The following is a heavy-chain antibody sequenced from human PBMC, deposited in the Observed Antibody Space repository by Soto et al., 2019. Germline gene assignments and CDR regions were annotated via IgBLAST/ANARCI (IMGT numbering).Heavy chain of an antibody. D-gene: IGHD5-18*01. CDR1: GYAFTGYY. V-gene: IGHV1-2*04. CDR3: AREYSYGSYYYYGMDV. CDR2: INPNSGGT. J-gene: IGHJ6*02. Sequence: ASVKVSCKASGYAFTGYYMHWVRQAPGQGLEWMGWINPNSGGTNYAQKFQGWVTMTRDTSISTAYMELSRRRSDDTAVYYCAREYSYGSYYYYGMDVWGQGTTVTVSS.